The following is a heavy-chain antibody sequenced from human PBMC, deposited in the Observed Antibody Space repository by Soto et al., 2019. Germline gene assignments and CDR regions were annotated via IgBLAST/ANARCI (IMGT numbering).Heavy chain of an antibody. CDR3: ASQTYGSGPFYYYGMDV. D-gene: IGHD3-10*01. CDR2: IIPTLGTA. J-gene: IGHJ6*02. Sequence: QVHLVQSGAEVKKPGSSVRVSCKASGGTFSNNAFSWVRQAPGQGLEWMGGIIPTLGTANYAQKFQGRVTITADESTRTAYLELSSLRSDDKAVYFCASQTYGSGPFYYYGMDVWGQGTTVTVSS. V-gene: IGHV1-69*01. CDR1: GGTFSNNA.